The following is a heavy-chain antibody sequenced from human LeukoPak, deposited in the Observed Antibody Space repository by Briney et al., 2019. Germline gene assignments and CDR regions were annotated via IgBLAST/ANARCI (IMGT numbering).Heavy chain of an antibody. CDR3: AIWMGNNGDFTGPLDY. V-gene: IGHV3-48*01. CDR1: GFTFRNYG. J-gene: IGHJ4*02. Sequence: GGSLRLSCAASGFTFRNYGLSWFRQAPGKGLEWVSYISSAGDNINYADSVKGRFIISRDNGKNSLYLQMNSLRAEDTAVYYCAIWMGNNGDFTGPLDYWGQGTLVTVSS. CDR2: ISSAGDNI. D-gene: IGHD2-8*01.